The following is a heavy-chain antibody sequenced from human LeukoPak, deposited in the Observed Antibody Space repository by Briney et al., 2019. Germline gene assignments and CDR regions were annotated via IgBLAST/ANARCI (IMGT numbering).Heavy chain of an antibody. J-gene: IGHJ6*02. Sequence: PSETLSLTCTVSGGSISSSSYYWGWIRQPPGKGLEWIGSIYYSGSTNYNPSLKSRVTISVDTSKNQFSLRLSSVTAADTAVYYCARQSYTAYYYYGMDVWGQGTTVTVSS. CDR2: IYYSGST. V-gene: IGHV4-39*01. CDR3: ARQSYTAYYYYGMDV. D-gene: IGHD3-10*01. CDR1: GGSISSSSYY.